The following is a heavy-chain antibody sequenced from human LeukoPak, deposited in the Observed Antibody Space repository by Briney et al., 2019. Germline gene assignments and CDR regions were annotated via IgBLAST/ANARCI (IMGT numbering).Heavy chain of an antibody. J-gene: IGHJ4*02. D-gene: IGHD1-26*01. CDR2: VVVGSGNT. Sequence: SVKVSCKASGFAFVNSLVHWVRQTRGQGLEWIGWVVVGSGNTNYAQKFQERVTITRDRSTSTAYMELSSLTSDDTAIYYCAADSKLGATSGFGHWGQGSLVTVSS. CDR1: GFAFVNSL. V-gene: IGHV1-58*01. CDR3: AADSKLGATSGFGH.